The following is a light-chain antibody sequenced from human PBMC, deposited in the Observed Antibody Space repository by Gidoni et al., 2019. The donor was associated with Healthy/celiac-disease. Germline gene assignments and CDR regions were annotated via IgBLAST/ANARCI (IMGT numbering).Light chain of an antibody. Sequence: DIQMTQSPSSLSASLGDRVTITCRESQSISSYLNWYQQKPGKATKLLSYAASSLQSGVPSRFSGSGSGTDFTLTIRSLQPEDFATYYCQQSYSTPPITFGQGTRLEIK. J-gene: IGKJ5*01. CDR3: QQSYSTPPIT. V-gene: IGKV1-39*01. CDR2: AAS. CDR1: QSISSY.